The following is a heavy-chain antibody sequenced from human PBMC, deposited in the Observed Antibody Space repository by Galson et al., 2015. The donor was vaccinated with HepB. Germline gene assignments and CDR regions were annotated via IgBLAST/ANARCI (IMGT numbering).Heavy chain of an antibody. CDR3: ARLGCSSASCLWDYYFMDV. Sequence: QSGAEVKKPGESLRISCKASGYIFTNYWISWVRQLPGKGLEWMGRIDPTDSYTNYSPSFQGHVTISADRSISTAYLQWSSLKASDTAMYYCARLGCSSASCLWDYYFMDVWGKGTAVTVSS. V-gene: IGHV5-10-1*01. CDR2: IDPTDSYT. D-gene: IGHD2-2*01. J-gene: IGHJ6*03. CDR1: GYIFTNYW.